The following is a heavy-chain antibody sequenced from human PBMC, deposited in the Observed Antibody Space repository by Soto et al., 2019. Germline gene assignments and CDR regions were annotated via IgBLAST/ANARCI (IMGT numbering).Heavy chain of an antibody. CDR3: TTGGYSYGSDYYYYYMDV. J-gene: IGHJ6*02. D-gene: IGHD5-18*01. V-gene: IGHV3-15*01. Sequence: GGSLRLACAASVFTFSNAWMSWVRQAPGKGLEWVGRIKIKTDGGTTDYPAPVKGRFTISRDDSKNTLYLQMNSLKTEDTAVYYCTTGGYSYGSDYYYYYMDVWGQGTTVTVSS. CDR1: VFTFSNAW. CDR2: IKIKTDGGTT.